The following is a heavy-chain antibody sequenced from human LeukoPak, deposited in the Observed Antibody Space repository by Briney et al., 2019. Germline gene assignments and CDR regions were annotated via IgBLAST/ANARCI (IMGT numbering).Heavy chain of an antibody. J-gene: IGHJ3*02. CDR1: GGSISSYY. D-gene: IGHD2-2*01. CDR3: AVVEEYCSSTSCYDAFDI. V-gene: IGHV4-59*08. Sequence: SETLSLTCTVSGGSISSYYWSWIRQPPGKGLEWIGYIYYSGSTNYNPSLKSRVTISVDTSKNQFSLKLSSVTAADTAVYYCAVVEEYCSSTSCYDAFDIWGQGTMVTVSS. CDR2: IYYSGST.